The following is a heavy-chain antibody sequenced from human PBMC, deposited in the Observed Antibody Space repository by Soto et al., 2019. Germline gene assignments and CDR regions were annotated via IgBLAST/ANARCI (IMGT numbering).Heavy chain of an antibody. CDR2: ISYDGSNK. CDR3: ARDPGYSNYDFDY. V-gene: IGHV3-30-3*01. J-gene: IGHJ4*02. D-gene: IGHD5-12*01. Sequence: QVQLVESGGGVVQPGRSLRLSCAASGFTFSSYAMHWVRQAPGKGLEWVAVISYDGSNKYYADSVKGRFTVARDDSKNTLYLQMNSLRVEDTAVYYCARDPGYSNYDFDYWGQGTLVTVSP. CDR1: GFTFSSYA.